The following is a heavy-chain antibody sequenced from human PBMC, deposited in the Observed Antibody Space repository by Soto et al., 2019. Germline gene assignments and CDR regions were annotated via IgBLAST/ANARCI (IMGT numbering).Heavy chain of an antibody. CDR2: FIPVYRTL. J-gene: IGHJ4*02. Sequence: QVQLVQSGAEVKKPGSSVKVSCKASGGSFGNSAINWVRQTPGQGLEWLGGFIPVYRTLNYAQKFQGRVTITADETTGTAYRKLSSLASDGTSVYYCATGVIWIGYFTVDSWGQGTRVTVSS. D-gene: IGHD3-3*01. CDR1: GGSFGNSA. CDR3: ATGVIWIGYFTVDS. V-gene: IGHV1-69*01.